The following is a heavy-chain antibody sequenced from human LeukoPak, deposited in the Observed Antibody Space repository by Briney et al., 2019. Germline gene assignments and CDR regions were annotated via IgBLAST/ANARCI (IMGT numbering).Heavy chain of an antibody. Sequence: PSETLSLTCTVSGGSISSGGYYWSWIRQHPGKGLEWIGYIYYSGSTYYNPSLKSRVTISVDTSKNQFSLKLSSVTAADTAVYYCARGLLTTRYFDLWGRGTLVTVSS. CDR1: GGSISSGGYY. CDR3: ARGLLTTRYFDL. CDR2: IYYSGST. D-gene: IGHD4-17*01. V-gene: IGHV4-31*03. J-gene: IGHJ2*01.